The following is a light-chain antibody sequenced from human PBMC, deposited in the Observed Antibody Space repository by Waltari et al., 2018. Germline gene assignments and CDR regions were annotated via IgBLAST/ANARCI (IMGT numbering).Light chain of an antibody. V-gene: IGKV1-39*01. Sequence: DIHMTQPPISLSASVGDRVTITCRTNQSISNYLNWYQQKRGSSPKLLIYGASTLQGGVPSRFTGSGSGKDFTLTISSLQTEDFATYFCQQSYSNMYTFGQGTK. J-gene: IGKJ2*01. CDR1: QSISNY. CDR2: GAS. CDR3: QQSYSNMYT.